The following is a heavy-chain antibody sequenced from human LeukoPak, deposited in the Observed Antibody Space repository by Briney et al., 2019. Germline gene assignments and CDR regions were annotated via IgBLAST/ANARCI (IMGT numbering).Heavy chain of an antibody. Sequence: GGSLRLSCAASGFTFSSYAMSWVRQAPGKGLEWVSAISGSGGSTYYADSVKGRFTISRDNSKNTLYLQMNSLRAEDTAVYYCAKLYYYDSSGYLQGAFDYWGQGTLVTVSS. V-gene: IGHV3-23*01. J-gene: IGHJ4*02. CDR1: GFTFSSYA. CDR2: ISGSGGST. CDR3: AKLYYYDSSGYLQGAFDY. D-gene: IGHD3-22*01.